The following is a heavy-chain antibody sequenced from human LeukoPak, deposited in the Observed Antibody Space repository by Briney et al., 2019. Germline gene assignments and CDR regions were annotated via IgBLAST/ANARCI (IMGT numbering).Heavy chain of an antibody. D-gene: IGHD3-3*01. CDR2: IYYSGST. CDR3: ARHSLPDYDFWRSPFAFDI. V-gene: IGHV4-39*01. J-gene: IGHJ3*02. Sequence: PSETLSLTCTVSGGSISSSSYYWGWIRQPPGKGLEWIGSIYYSGSTYYNPSLKSRVTISVDTSKNQFSLKLSSVTAADTAVYYCARHSLPDYDFWRSPFAFDIWGQGTMVTVSS. CDR1: GGSISSSSYY.